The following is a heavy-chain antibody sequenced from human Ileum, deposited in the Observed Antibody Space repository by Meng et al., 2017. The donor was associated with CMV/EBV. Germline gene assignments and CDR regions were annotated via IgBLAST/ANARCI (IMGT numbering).Heavy chain of an antibody. Sequence: VQLVQSGVEVKKPGASVKVSCKASGYTFTSSDVNWVRQATGQGLEWMGWMSPNTGNTGYEHKFKGRVTMTRNTSISTAYMELSSLRSEDTAVYYCARGWVLETWGQGTLVTVSS. CDR2: MSPNTGNT. J-gene: IGHJ5*02. V-gene: IGHV1-8*01. CDR1: GYTFTSSD. D-gene: IGHD1-26*01. CDR3: ARGWVLET.